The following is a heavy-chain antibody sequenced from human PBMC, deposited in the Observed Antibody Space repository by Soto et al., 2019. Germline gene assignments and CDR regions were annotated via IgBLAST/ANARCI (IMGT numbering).Heavy chain of an antibody. D-gene: IGHD2-2*01. CDR1: GFTFSSYG. J-gene: IGHJ4*02. V-gene: IGHV3-30*18. CDR3: AKGVGLVVPAVGWYFDY. CDR2: ISYDGSDK. Sequence: QVQLVESGGGVVQPGRSLRLSCAASGFTFSSYGMHWVRQAPGKGLEWVSVISYDGSDKYYADSVKGRFTISRDNSKNTLYLQMNSLRAEDTAVYYCAKGVGLVVPAVGWYFDYWGQGTPVTVSS.